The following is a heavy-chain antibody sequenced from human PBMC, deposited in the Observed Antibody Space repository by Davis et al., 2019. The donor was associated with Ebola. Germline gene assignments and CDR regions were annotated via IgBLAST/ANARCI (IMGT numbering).Heavy chain of an antibody. CDR2: INHSGST. V-gene: IGHV4-39*07. CDR1: GGSISSSSYY. CDR3: ATFVLGYCSGGSCYNYFDD. Sequence: MPSETLSLTCTVSGGSISSSSYYWGWIRQPPGKGLEWIGEINHSGSTNYNPSLKSRVSISVDTSKNQFSLRLRSVTAADTAVYYCATFVLGYCSGGSCYNYFDDWGQGTLVTVSS. D-gene: IGHD2-15*01. J-gene: IGHJ4*02.